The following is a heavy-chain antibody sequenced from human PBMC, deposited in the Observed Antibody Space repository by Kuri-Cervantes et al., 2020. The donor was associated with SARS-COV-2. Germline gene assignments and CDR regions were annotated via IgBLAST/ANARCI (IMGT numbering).Heavy chain of an antibody. CDR3: ARDPPEDFPTGYSGYDPKSVDYGMDV. V-gene: IGHV1-69*10. CDR2: IIPILGIA. Sequence: SVKVSCKASGGTFSSYAISWVRQVPGQGLEWMGGIIPILGIANYAQKFQGRVTITADKSTSTAYMELSSLRSEDTAVYYCARDPPEDFPTGYSGYDPKSVDYGMDVWGQRTTVTVSS. J-gene: IGHJ6*02. CDR1: GGTFSSYA. D-gene: IGHD5-12*01.